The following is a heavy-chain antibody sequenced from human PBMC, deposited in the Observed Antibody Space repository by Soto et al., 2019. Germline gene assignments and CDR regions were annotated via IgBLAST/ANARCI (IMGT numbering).Heavy chain of an antibody. Sequence: GGSLRLSCAASGFTFSSYAMSWVRQAPGKGLEWVSAISGSGGSTYYADSVKGRFTISRDNSKNTLYLQMNSLRAEDTAVYYCAKDSDYGAYYYYYYMDVWGKGTTVTVSS. CDR3: AKDSDYGAYYYYYYMDV. CDR2: ISGSGGST. CDR1: GFTFSSYA. J-gene: IGHJ6*03. D-gene: IGHD4-17*01. V-gene: IGHV3-23*01.